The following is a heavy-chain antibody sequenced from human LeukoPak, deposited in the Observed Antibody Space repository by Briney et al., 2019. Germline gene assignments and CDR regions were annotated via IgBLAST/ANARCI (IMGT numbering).Heavy chain of an antibody. J-gene: IGHJ4*02. V-gene: IGHV4-34*01. CDR2: INHSGST. CDR1: GGSFSGYY. CDR3: AIAYSSSSFDY. D-gene: IGHD6-6*01. Sequence: SETLSLTCAVYGGSFSGYYWSWIRQPPGKGLEWIGEINHSGSTNYNPSLKSRVTISVDTSKNQFSLKLSSVTAADTAVYYCAIAYSSSSFDYWGQGTLVTVSS.